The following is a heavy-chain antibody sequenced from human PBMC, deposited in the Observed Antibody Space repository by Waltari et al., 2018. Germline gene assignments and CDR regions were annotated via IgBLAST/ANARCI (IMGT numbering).Heavy chain of an antibody. CDR2: ISGNGGVT. D-gene: IGHD3-22*01. J-gene: IGHJ4*02. CDR3: TKRDYYDEKSFFPLFEY. V-gene: IGHV3-23*01. Sequence: EVQLLESGGDLVQPGGSLRLPCVASGFTFRGYAMASVRQAPGKGLEWVSGISGNGGVTYYADSVKGRFTISRHNAKNTVYLQMNSLRVEDTAIYFCTKRDYYDEKSFFPLFEYWGQGALVTVSS. CDR1: GFTFRGYA.